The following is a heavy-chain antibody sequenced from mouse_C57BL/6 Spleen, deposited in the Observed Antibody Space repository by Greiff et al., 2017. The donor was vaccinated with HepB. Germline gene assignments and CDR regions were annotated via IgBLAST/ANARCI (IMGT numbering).Heavy chain of an antibody. V-gene: IGHV5-4*01. J-gene: IGHJ3*01. D-gene: IGHD2-5*01. CDR3: ARAYYSNYALAY. CDR2: ISDGGSYT. CDR1: GFTFSSYA. Sequence: EVQGVESGGGLVKPGGSLKLSCAASGFTFSSYAMSWVRQTPEKRLEWVATISDGGSYTYYPDKVKGRFTISRDNAKNNLYLQMSYLKSEDTAMYYCARAYYSNYALAYWGQGTLVTVSA.